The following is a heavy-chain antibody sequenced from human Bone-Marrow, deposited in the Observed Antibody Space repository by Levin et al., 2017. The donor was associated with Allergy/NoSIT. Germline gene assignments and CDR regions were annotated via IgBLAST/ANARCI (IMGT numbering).Heavy chain of an antibody. D-gene: IGHD1-26*01. J-gene: IGHJ4*02. Sequence: GGSLRLSCAASGFTFSSYIMHWVRQAPGKGLEWVTVISSDGSNKHYADSVKGRFTISRDNSKNTLYLQMNSVRAEDTAVYYCATAGESGSYFDYWGQGTLVTVSS. CDR3: ATAGESGSYFDY. CDR2: ISSDGSNK. V-gene: IGHV3-30*04. CDR1: GFTFSSYI.